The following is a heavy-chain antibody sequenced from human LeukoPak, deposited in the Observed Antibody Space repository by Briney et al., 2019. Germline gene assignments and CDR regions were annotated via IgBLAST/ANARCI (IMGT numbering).Heavy chain of an antibody. V-gene: IGHV4-34*01. D-gene: IGHD3-22*01. J-gene: IGHJ4*02. CDR3: ARGRPYYDSSGYTPHFDY. CDR2: INHSGSN. CDR1: GGSFSGYY. Sequence: PSETLSLTCAVYGGSFSGYYWSWIRHPPGKGLEWIGEINHSGSNNYNPSLKSRVTISVDTSKNQFSLKLSSVTAADTAVYYCARGRPYYDSSGYTPHFDYWGQGTLVTVSS.